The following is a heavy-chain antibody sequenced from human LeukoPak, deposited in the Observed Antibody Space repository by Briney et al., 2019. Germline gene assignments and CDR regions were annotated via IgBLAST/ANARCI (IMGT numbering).Heavy chain of an antibody. Sequence: SETLSLTCTVSGYSISSGYYWGWIRQPPGKGLEWIGYIYDSGSTNYNPSLKSRVTISVDTSKNQFSLKLSSVTAADTAVYYCARGRITMVRGAPLWFDPWGQGTLVTVSS. CDR1: GYSISSGYY. CDR3: ARGRITMVRGAPLWFDP. V-gene: IGHV4-38-2*02. D-gene: IGHD3-10*01. CDR2: IYDSGST. J-gene: IGHJ5*02.